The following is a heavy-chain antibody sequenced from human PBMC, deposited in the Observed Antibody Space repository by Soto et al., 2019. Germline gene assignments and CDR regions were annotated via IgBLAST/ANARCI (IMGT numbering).Heavy chain of an antibody. J-gene: IGHJ3*02. D-gene: IGHD6-13*01. CDR1: GGSISSGGYY. CDR3: AREHIAEKAFDI. Sequence: PSETLSLTCTVSGGSISSGGYYWSWIRQHPGKGLEWIGYIYYSGSTYYNPSLKSRVTISVDTSKNQFSLKLSSVTAADTAVYYCAREHIAEKAFDIWGQGTMVTVSS. V-gene: IGHV4-31*03. CDR2: IYYSGST.